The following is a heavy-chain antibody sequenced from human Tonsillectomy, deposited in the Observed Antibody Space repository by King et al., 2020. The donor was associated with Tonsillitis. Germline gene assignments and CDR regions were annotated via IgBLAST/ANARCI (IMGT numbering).Heavy chain of an antibody. CDR2: IDPSDSYT. D-gene: IGHD3/OR15-3a*01. Sequence: QLVQSGAEARKPGDSLRISCTSSGYRFSTHWITWVRQVPGKGLQWMGRIDPSDSYTNYSPSFQGHVTISGDNSISTVYLQWNSLKASDTAMYYCARIRGWTPGAFEIWGQGTMVTVSS. V-gene: IGHV5-10-1*01. CDR3: ARIRGWTPGAFEI. J-gene: IGHJ3*02. CDR1: GYRFSTHW.